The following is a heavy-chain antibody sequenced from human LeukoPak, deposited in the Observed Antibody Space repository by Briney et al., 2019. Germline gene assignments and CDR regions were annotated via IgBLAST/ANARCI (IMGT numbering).Heavy chain of an antibody. CDR3: AITVTGGIDY. CDR1: GFTFSSYS. Sequence: GSLRLSCAASGFTFSSYSMNWVRQAPGKGLEWVSRINSDGGSTSYADSVKGRFTISRGNAKNTLYLQMNSLRAEDTAVYYCAITVTGGIDYWGQGTLVTVSS. CDR2: INSDGGST. J-gene: IGHJ4*02. V-gene: IGHV3-74*01. D-gene: IGHD4-17*01.